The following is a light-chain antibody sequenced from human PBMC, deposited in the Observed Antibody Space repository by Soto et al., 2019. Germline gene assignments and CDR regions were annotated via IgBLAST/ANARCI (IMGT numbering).Light chain of an antibody. J-gene: IGLJ1*01. CDR3: QSYHSSTPYV. Sequence: NFMLTQPHSVSESPGKTVTISCTRSGGSIASGYVQWYQQRPGSAPTTVIYEDNQRPSGVPDRFSGSIDRSSNSASLTISGLKTEDEADCYCQSYHSSTPYVFGTGTKLAVL. V-gene: IGLV6-57*03. CDR2: EDN. CDR1: GGSIASGY.